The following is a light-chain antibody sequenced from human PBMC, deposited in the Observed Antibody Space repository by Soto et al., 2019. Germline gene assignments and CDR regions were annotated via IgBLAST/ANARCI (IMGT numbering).Light chain of an antibody. V-gene: IGLV2-11*01. CDR1: SSDVGGYNY. CDR2: DVS. J-gene: IGLJ1*01. Sequence: QSVLTQPRSVSGSPGQSVTISCTGTSSDVGGYNYVSWYQQHPGKAPKVMIYDVSERPSGVPDRFSGSKSGNTASLTISGLQAEDVADYYCCSYAGSPRYVFGTGTNLTVL. CDR3: CSYAGSPRYV.